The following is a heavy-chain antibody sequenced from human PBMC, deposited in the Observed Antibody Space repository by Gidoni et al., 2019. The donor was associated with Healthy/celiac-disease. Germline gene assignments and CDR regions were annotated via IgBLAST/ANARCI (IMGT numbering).Heavy chain of an antibody. CDR1: GFTFSSYS. CDR2: ISSSSSYI. Sequence: EVQLVESGGGLVKPGGSLRLYCAASGFTFSSYSRNWVRQAPGKGLEWVSSISSSSSYIYYADSVKGRFTISRDNAKNSLYLQMNSLRAEDTAVYYCASHYDSSGWVGDYYGMDVWGQGTTVTVSS. J-gene: IGHJ6*02. V-gene: IGHV3-21*01. D-gene: IGHD3-22*01. CDR3: ASHYDSSGWVGDYYGMDV.